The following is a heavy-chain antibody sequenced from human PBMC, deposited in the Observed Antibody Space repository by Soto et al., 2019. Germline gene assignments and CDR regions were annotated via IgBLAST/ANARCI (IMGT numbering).Heavy chain of an antibody. D-gene: IGHD5-18*01. J-gene: IGHJ4*02. CDR2: IIPIFGTA. CDR3: ARGNRIKLWLGEYYFDY. CDR1: GGTFSSYA. Sequence: ASVKVSCKASGGTFSSYAISWVRQAPGQGLEWMGGIIPIFGTANYAQKFQGRVTITADESTSTAYMELSSLRSEDTAVYYCARGNRIKLWLGEYYFDYWGQGTLVTVSS. V-gene: IGHV1-69*13.